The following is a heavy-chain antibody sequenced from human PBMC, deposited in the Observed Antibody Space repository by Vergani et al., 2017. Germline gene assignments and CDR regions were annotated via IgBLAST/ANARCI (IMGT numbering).Heavy chain of an antibody. CDR3: AKVTYDILTGYYSWFDP. J-gene: IGHJ5*02. CDR2: IYYSGST. CDR1: GGSISSYY. V-gene: IGHV4-59*01. Sequence: QVQLQESGPGLVKPSETLSLTCTVSGGSISSYYWSWIRQPPGKGLEWIGYIYYSGSTNYNPSLKSRVTISLDTSKNQFSLKLSSVTAADTAVYYCAKVTYDILTGYYSWFDPWGQGTLVTVSS. D-gene: IGHD3-9*01.